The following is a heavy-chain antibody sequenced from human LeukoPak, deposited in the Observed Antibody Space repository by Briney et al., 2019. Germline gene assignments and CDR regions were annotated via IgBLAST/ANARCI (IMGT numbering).Heavy chain of an antibody. Sequence: ASVKVSCKASGYTFTSCAISWVRQAPGQGLEWMGWISAYNGNTNYAQKLQGRVTMTTGTSTSTAYMELRSLRSDDTAVYYCARGGYYDSSGYYRDFDYWGQGTLVTVSS. V-gene: IGHV1-18*01. D-gene: IGHD3-22*01. CDR1: GYTFTSCA. CDR3: ARGGYYDSSGYYRDFDY. CDR2: ISAYNGNT. J-gene: IGHJ4*02.